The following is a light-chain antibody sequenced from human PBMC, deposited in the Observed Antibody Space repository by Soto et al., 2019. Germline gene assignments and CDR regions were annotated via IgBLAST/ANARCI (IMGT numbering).Light chain of an antibody. Sequence: EKVLTQSPGTLSLSPGERATLSSRASQSVSSSYLAWYQQKPGQAPRVLIYGASSRATGIPDRFGGSGSGTDFTLTISSLEPEDFAVYYCQQRSNWPTFGGGTKVDIK. V-gene: IGKV3D-20*02. CDR3: QQRSNWPT. CDR2: GAS. J-gene: IGKJ4*01. CDR1: QSVSSSY.